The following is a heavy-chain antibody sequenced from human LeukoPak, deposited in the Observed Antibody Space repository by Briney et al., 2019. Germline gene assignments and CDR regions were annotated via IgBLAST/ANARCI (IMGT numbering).Heavy chain of an antibody. CDR2: INHSGST. V-gene: IGHV4-34*01. D-gene: IGHD6-19*01. J-gene: IGHJ4*02. CDR1: GGSFSGYY. CDR3: ARQASTTVAGSIYFDY. Sequence: SETLSLTCAVYGGSFSGYYWSWIRQPPGKGLEWIGEINHSGSTNYNPSLKSRVTISVDTSKNQFSLKLSSVTAADTAVYYCARQASTTVAGSIYFDYWGQGTLVTVSS.